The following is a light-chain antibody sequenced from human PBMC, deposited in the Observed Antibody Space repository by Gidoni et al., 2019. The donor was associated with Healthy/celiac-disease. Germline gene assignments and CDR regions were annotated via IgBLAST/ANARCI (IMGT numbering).Light chain of an antibody. CDR2: AAS. V-gene: IGKV1-39*01. J-gene: IGKJ2*01. CDR1: QSFSSY. CDR3: QQSYSTPYT. Sequence: DIQMTQSPSSLSASVGDRVTITCRASQSFSSYLNWYQQKPGKAPNLLIYAASSLQSGVPSRFSGSGSGTDFTLTISSLQPEDFATYYCQQSYSTPYTFGQXTKLEIK.